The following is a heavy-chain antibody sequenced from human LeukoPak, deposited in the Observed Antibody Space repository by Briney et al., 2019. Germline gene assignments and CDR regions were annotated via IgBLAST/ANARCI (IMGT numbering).Heavy chain of an antibody. J-gene: IGHJ4*02. CDR3: ARVSYYYDSSGYYYYFDY. Sequence: SQTLSLTCAISGDSVSSNSAAWNWISQSPSRGLEWLGRTYYRSKWYNDYAVSVKSRITINPDTSKNQFFLQLNSVTPKDTAVYYCARVSYYYDSSGYYYYFDYWGQGTLVTVSS. V-gene: IGHV6-1*01. CDR2: TYYRSKWYN. CDR1: GDSVSSNSAA. D-gene: IGHD3-22*01.